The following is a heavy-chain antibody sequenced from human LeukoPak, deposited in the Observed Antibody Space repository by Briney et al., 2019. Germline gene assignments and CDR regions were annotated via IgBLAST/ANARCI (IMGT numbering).Heavy chain of an antibody. D-gene: IGHD3-3*01. Sequence: PSETLSLTCTVYGGSFSGYYWSWIRQPPGKGLEWIGEINHSGSTNYNPSLKSRVTISVDTSKNQFSLKLSSATAADTAVYYCAREGYYAGADYWGQGTLVTVSS. CDR1: GGSFSGYY. CDR3: AREGYYAGADY. CDR2: INHSGST. J-gene: IGHJ4*02. V-gene: IGHV4-34*01.